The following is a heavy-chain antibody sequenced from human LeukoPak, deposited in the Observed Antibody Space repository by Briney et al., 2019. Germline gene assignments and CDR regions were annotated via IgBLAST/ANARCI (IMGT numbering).Heavy chain of an antibody. D-gene: IGHD6-19*01. CDR2: ISAYNGNT. CDR1: GYTFTSYG. J-gene: IGHJ3*02. Sequence: ASVKVSCKASGYTFTSYGISWVRQAPGQGLEWMGWISAYNGNTNYAQKLQGRVTMTTDTSTSTAYMELRSLRSDDTAVYYCARDGGRGWYQDFEAFDIWVQGTMVTVSS. V-gene: IGHV1-18*01. CDR3: ARDGGRGWYQDFEAFDI.